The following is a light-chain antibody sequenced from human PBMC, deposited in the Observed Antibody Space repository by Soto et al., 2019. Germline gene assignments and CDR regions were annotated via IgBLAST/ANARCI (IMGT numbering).Light chain of an antibody. J-gene: IGKJ1*01. CDR3: QQYEKYWT. V-gene: IGKV1-5*01. Sequence: DIQMTQSPPTLSASVGDRVTITCRASQPISSWLAWYHQKPGKAPKLLIYDASNLESGVPSRFSGSGSGTEFTLTIGSLQLEDFGIYYCQQYEKYWTFGQGTMVEIK. CDR1: QPISSW. CDR2: DAS.